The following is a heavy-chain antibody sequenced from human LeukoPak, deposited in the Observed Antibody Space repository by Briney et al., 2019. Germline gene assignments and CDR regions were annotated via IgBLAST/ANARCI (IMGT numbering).Heavy chain of an antibody. Sequence: HTGGSLRLSCAASGFTFSSYAMSWVRQAPGKGLEWVSAISGSGGSTYYADSVKGRFTISRDNSKNTLYLQMNSLRAEDTAVYYCAKAPRATMASDYWGQGTLVTVSS. D-gene: IGHD5-12*01. CDR3: AKAPRATMASDY. CDR1: GFTFSSYA. J-gene: IGHJ4*02. V-gene: IGHV3-23*01. CDR2: ISGSGGST.